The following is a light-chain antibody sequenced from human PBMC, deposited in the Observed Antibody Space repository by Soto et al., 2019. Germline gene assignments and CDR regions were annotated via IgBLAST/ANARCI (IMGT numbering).Light chain of an antibody. V-gene: IGKV1-39*01. CDR2: GAS. Sequence: DIQMTQSSSSLSASVRDRVTVTCRASQSISNYLNWYQQKPGKAPKLLIYGASSLQSGVPSRFSGSGSGTDFTLTISSLQPEDFATYYCQQSYRTPPTFGGGTKVEIK. CDR3: QQSYRTPPT. CDR1: QSISNY. J-gene: IGKJ4*01.